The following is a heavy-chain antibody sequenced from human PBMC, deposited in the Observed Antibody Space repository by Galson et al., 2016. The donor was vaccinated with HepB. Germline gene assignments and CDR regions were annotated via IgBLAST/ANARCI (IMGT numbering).Heavy chain of an antibody. CDR3: TRHSNYYGTLRNDDAFDI. CDR2: IYPGDSET. Sequence: QSGAEVKKPGESLKISCEGSGYNFTSYWIGWVRQMPGKGLEWMGVIYPGDSETRYSQSFRGQVTISADKSINSAYMQWSTLKASDTAIFYCTRHSNYYGTLRNDDAFDIWGQGTVVTVSS. J-gene: IGHJ3*02. CDR1: GYNFTSYW. D-gene: IGHD3-10*01. V-gene: IGHV5-51*01.